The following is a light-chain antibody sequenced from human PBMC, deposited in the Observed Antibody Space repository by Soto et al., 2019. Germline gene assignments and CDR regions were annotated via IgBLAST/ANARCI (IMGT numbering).Light chain of an antibody. V-gene: IGKV1-5*03. J-gene: IGKJ1*01. CDR2: KSS. CDR1: QSISNW. Sequence: DIQMTQSPSTLSASVGDRVTITCRASQSISNWLAWYQQKPGKAPKLLLYKSSSLESGAPSRFSGSGSGTEYTLTISSLQTDDFATYYCEHYNSYWGTFGQGTKVESK. CDR3: EHYNSYWGT.